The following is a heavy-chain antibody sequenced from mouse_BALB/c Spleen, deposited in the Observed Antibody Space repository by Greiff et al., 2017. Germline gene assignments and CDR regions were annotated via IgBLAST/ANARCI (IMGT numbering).Heavy chain of an antibody. J-gene: IGHJ1*01. V-gene: IGHV1S137*01. D-gene: IGHD1-1*01. Sequence: QVHVKQSGAELVRPGVSVKISCKGSGYTFTDYAMHWVKQSHAKSLEWIGVISTYYGDASYNQKFKGKATMTVDKSSSTAYMELASLTSEDPAIYYCARRGPITTASYWYFDVWGAGTTVTVSS. CDR1: GYTFTDYA. CDR3: ARRGPITTASYWYFDV. CDR2: ISTYYGDA.